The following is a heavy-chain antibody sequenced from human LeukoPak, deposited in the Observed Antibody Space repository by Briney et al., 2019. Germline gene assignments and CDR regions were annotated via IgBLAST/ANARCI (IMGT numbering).Heavy chain of an antibody. D-gene: IGHD2-8*02. V-gene: IGHV3-23*01. CDR3: AKDLVGIPSDVNDEYAFEAFDV. CDR1: GFTFGSHA. J-gene: IGHJ3*01. Sequence: PGGSLRLSCEASGFTFGSHAMSWVRQAPGKGLEWVSTISGRVSTAYYADSVRGRFTVSRDNSQNFLYLQINSLRIEDTALYYCAKDLVGIPSDVNDEYAFEAFDVWGQGTMVTVTS. CDR2: ISGRVSTA.